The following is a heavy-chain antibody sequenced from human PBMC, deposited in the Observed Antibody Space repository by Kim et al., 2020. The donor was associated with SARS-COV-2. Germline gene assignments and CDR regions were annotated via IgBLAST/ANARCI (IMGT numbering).Heavy chain of an antibody. Sequence: GGSLRLSCAASGFTFDDYAMHWVRQAPGKGLEWVSGISWNSGSIGYADSVKGRFTISRDNAKNSLYLQMNSLRAEDTALYYCAKDSIRSYSGYDYPQTWGQGTLVTVSS. D-gene: IGHD5-12*01. V-gene: IGHV3-9*01. CDR3: AKDSIRSYSGYDYPQT. CDR2: ISWNSGSI. J-gene: IGHJ5*02. CDR1: GFTFDDYA.